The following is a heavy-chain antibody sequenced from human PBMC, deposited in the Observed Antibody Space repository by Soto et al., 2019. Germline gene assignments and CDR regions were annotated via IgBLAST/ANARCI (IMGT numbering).Heavy chain of an antibody. CDR3: ARERRYGGYGGDVDV. D-gene: IGHD5-12*01. Sequence: QVQLVQSGAEVKKPGASVKVSCKASGYMFSAYGISWVRQAPGQGLEWMGWISGYNGNTNNAQKFQGRVTMTTDTSTSTVYMELRRLRSDDTAVYYCARERRYGGYGGDVDVWGQGTKVTVSS. CDR2: ISGYNGNT. CDR1: GYMFSAYG. J-gene: IGHJ3*01. V-gene: IGHV1-18*01.